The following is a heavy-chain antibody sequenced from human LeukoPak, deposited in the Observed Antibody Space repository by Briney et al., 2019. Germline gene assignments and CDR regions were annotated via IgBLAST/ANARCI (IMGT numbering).Heavy chain of an antibody. J-gene: IGHJ5*02. V-gene: IGHV4-39*01. CDR2: IYYSGTT. D-gene: IGHD4-17*01. Sequence: PSETLSLTCTVSGGSISSSTYYWGWIRQPPGKGLEWIGSIYYSGTTYYNPSLKSRVTISVDTSKNQFSLKLSSVTAADTAVYYCARHHPLDYGDYVCWFDPWGQGTLVTVSS. CDR1: GGSISSSTYY. CDR3: ARHHPLDYGDYVCWFDP.